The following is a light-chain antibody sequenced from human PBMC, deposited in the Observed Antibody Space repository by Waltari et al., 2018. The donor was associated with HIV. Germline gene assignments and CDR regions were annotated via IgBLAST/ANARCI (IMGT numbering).Light chain of an antibody. CDR2: EDT. CDR1: SSDVGGYSL. Sequence: QSALTQPASVSGSPGTSITISCIGTSSDVGGYSLVSWYQHHPGKAPQLLIFEDTERPSGVSNRFSASKSGTTASLTISGLLAEDAADYYCCSYGGFTTYVFGSGTKVTVL. CDR3: CSYGGFTTYV. J-gene: IGLJ1*01. V-gene: IGLV2-23*01.